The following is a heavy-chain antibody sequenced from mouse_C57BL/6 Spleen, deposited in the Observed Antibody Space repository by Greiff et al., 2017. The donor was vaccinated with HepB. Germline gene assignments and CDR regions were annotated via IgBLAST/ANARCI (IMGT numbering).Heavy chain of an antibody. Sequence: VKLMESGAELVRPGASVKLSCKASGYTFTDYYINWVKQRPGQGLEWIARIYPGSGNTYYNEKFKGKATLTAEKSSSTAYMQLSSLTSEDSAVYFCAGSRDYDRGAWFAYWGQGTLVTVSA. J-gene: IGHJ3*01. CDR3: AGSRDYDRGAWFAY. V-gene: IGHV1-76*01. CDR1: GYTFTDYY. CDR2: IYPGSGNT. D-gene: IGHD2-4*01.